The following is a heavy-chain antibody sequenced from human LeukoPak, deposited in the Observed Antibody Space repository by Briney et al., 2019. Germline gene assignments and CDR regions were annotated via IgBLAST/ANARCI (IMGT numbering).Heavy chain of an antibody. D-gene: IGHD2-2*02. Sequence: SETLSLTCTVSGGSISSGGYYWSWIRQHPGKGLEWIGYIYYSGSTYYNPSLKSRVTISVDTSKNQFSLKLSSVTAADTAVYYCASGVPAAIQDYYYYYMDVWGKGTTVTVSS. J-gene: IGHJ6*03. CDR2: IYYSGST. CDR3: ASGVPAAIQDYYYYYMDV. V-gene: IGHV4-31*03. CDR1: GGSISSGGYY.